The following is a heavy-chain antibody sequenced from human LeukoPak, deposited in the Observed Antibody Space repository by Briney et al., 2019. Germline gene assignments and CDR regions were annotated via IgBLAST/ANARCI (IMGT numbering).Heavy chain of an antibody. CDR1: GFTFSSYA. CDR3: ARGPRGGGDYYYYGMDV. J-gene: IGHJ6*02. CDR2: ISSNGGST. Sequence: GGSLRLSCSASGFTFSSYAMHWVRQAPGKGLEYVSAISSNGGSTYYADSVKGGFTISRDNSKNTLYLQMSSLRAEDTAVYYCARGPRGGGDYYYYGMDVWGQGTTVTVSS. D-gene: IGHD2-21*01. V-gene: IGHV3-64D*06.